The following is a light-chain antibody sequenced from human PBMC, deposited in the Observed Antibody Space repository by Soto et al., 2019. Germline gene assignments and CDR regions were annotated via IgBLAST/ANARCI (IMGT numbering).Light chain of an antibody. J-gene: IGLJ1*01. V-gene: IGLV2-14*02. CDR2: DVS. CDR1: SSDVGSYNL. CDR3: SSYTSSSTQV. Sequence: QSVLTQPASVSGSPGQSITISCTGTSSDVGSYNLVSWYQQHPGKAPKLMIYDVSKRPSGVSNRFSGSKSGNTASLTISGLQAEDEADYYCSSYTSSSTQVFGTGTKVTVL.